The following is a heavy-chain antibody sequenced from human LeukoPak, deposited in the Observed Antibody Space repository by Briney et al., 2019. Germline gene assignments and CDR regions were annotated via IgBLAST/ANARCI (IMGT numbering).Heavy chain of an antibody. Sequence: SVKVSCKASGGTFISYAISWVRQAPGQGLEWMGRIIPILGIANYAQKFQGRVTITADKSTSTAYMELSSLRSEDTAVYYCARDLDGVDTRYCSSTSCYREKKDYYYGMDVWGQGTTVTVSS. CDR3: ARDLDGVDTRYCSSTSCYREKKDYYYGMDV. CDR1: GGTFISYA. V-gene: IGHV1-69*04. CDR2: IIPILGIA. J-gene: IGHJ6*02. D-gene: IGHD2-2*01.